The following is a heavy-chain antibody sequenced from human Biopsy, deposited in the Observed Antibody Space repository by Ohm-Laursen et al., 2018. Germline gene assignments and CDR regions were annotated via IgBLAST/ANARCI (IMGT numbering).Heavy chain of an antibody. J-gene: IGHJ4*02. V-gene: IGHV1-69*02. CDR3: AIYGGTEPEGD. D-gene: IGHD3-16*01. Sequence: SVKVSCKASGYTFTNYYMHWVRQAPGQGLEWMGKIIPMLDVANYAQKFQGRVTITADKLTSTAYMELASLRSEDTAVYYCAIYGGTEPEGDWGQGTLVTVSS. CDR1: GYTFTNYY. CDR2: IIPMLDVA.